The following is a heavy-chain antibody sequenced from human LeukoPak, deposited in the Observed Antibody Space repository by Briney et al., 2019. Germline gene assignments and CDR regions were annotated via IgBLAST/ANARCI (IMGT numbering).Heavy chain of an antibody. J-gene: IGHJ5*02. Sequence: GGSLRLSCAASGFTFSSYWMSWVRQAPGKALEGVANIKQDGSEKYYVDSVKGRFTISRDNAKNSLYLQMNSLRAEDTAVYYCAREGPSYDYVWGSYRSGWFDPWGQGTLVTVSS. D-gene: IGHD3-16*02. CDR1: GFTFSSYW. V-gene: IGHV3-7*03. CDR3: AREGPSYDYVWGSYRSGWFDP. CDR2: IKQDGSEK.